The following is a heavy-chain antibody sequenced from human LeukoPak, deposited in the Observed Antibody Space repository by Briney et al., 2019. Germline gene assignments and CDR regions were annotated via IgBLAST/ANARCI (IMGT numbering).Heavy chain of an antibody. V-gene: IGHV3-66*01. J-gene: IGHJ4*02. CDR3: AKDALVATSHFDY. Sequence: PGGSLRLSCAASGFTVSDNYMSWVRQAPGKGLEWVSVIYSGGSTNYADSVKGRFTISRDNSKNTLYLQMNSLRVEDTAVYFCAKDALVATSHFDYWGQGTLVAVSS. CDR1: GFTVSDNY. CDR2: IYSGGST. D-gene: IGHD5-12*01.